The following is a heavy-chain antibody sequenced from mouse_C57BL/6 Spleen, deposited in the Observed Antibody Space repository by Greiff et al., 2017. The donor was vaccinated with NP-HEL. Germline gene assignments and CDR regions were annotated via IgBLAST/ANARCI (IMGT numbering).Heavy chain of an antibody. CDR2: ISDGGSYT. V-gene: IGHV5-4*01. D-gene: IGHD1-1*02. Sequence: DVQLQESGGGLVKPGGSLKLSCAASGFTFSSYAMSWVRQTPEKRLEWVATISDGGSYTYYPDNVKGRFTISRDNAKNNLYLQMSHLKSEDTAMYYCARGMVVATRGGFAYWGQGTLVTVSA. CDR1: GFTFSSYA. J-gene: IGHJ3*01. CDR3: ARGMVVATRGGFAY.